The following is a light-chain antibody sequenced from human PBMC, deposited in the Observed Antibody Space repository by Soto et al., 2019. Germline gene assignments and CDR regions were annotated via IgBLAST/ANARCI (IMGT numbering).Light chain of an antibody. CDR2: GAS. Sequence: EIVLTQSPCTLSLFPGERATLSCRASQSISSNYLAWYQHKPGQAPRLLIHGASNRATGIPDRFSGAGSGTDFTLTISRLEPEDFAVYYCHQYGSAPAWTFGQGTKVEIK. CDR1: QSISSNY. V-gene: IGKV3-20*01. CDR3: HQYGSAPAWT. J-gene: IGKJ1*01.